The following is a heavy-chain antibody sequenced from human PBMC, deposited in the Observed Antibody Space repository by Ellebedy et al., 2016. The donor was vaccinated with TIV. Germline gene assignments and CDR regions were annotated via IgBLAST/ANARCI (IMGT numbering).Heavy chain of an antibody. Sequence: GGSLRLSXAASGFTFSSYAMHWVRQAPGKGLEWVAVISYDGSNKYYADSVKGRFTISRDNSKNTLYLQMNSLRAEDTAVYYCARDRGLWFGELSYYFDYWGQGTLVTVSS. CDR2: ISYDGSNK. CDR3: ARDRGLWFGELSYYFDY. J-gene: IGHJ4*02. CDR1: GFTFSSYA. D-gene: IGHD3-10*01. V-gene: IGHV3-30-3*01.